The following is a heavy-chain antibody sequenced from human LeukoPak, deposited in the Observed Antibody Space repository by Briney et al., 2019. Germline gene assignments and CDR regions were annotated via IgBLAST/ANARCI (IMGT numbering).Heavy chain of an antibody. V-gene: IGHV4-30-2*02. CDR2: IYHSGST. CDR3: ARGFYDSSGYYSGYYFDY. D-gene: IGHD3-22*01. Sequence: SETLSLTCAVSGGSISSGGYSWSWIRQPPGKGLEWIGYIYHSGSTYYNPSLKSRVTISVDRPKNQFSLKLSSVTAADTAVYYCARGFYDSSGYYSGYYFDYWGQGTLVTVSS. CDR1: GGSISSGGYS. J-gene: IGHJ4*02.